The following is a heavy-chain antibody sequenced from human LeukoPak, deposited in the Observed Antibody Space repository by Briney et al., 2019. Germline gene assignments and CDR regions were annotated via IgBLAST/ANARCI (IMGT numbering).Heavy chain of an antibody. J-gene: IGHJ6*02. CDR2: IYYSGST. V-gene: IGHV4-59*08. CDR1: GGSISSYY. D-gene: IGHD1-26*01. CDR3: ARSRGSRGYYGMDV. Sequence: KPSETLSLTCTVSGGSISSYYWSWIRQPPGKGLEWIGYIYYSGSTNYNPSLKSRVTISVDTSKNQFSLKLSSVTAADTAVYYCARSRGSRGYYGMDVWGQGTTVTVSS.